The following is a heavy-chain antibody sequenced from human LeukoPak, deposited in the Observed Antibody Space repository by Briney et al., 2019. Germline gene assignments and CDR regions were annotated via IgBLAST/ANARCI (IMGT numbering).Heavy chain of an antibody. CDR3: ASQWLLRY. CDR1: GFTFSSYE. D-gene: IGHD3-22*01. J-gene: IGHJ4*02. V-gene: IGHV3-48*03. Sequence: PGGSLRLSCAASGFTFSSYEMNWVRQAPGKGLEWVSYISSSGNTIYYADSVKGRFTISRDNAKSSLYLQMNSLRAEDTVVYYCASQWLLRYWGQGTLVTVSS. CDR2: ISSSGNTI.